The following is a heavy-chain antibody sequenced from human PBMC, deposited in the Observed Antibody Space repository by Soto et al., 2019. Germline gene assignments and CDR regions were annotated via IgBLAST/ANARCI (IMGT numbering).Heavy chain of an antibody. V-gene: IGHV3-21*01. CDR2: ISSSSSYI. J-gene: IGHJ6*02. Sequence: EVQLVESGGGLVKPGGSLRLSCAASGFTFSSYSMNWVRQAPGKGLEWVSSISSSSSYIYYADSVKGRFTISRDNAKNSLYMQMNSLRAEDTAVYYCARGSSILADVWGQGTTVTVSS. CDR1: GFTFSSYS. CDR3: ARGSSILADV.